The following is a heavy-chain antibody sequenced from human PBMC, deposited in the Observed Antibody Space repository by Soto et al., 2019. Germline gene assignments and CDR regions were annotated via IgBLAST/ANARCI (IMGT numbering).Heavy chain of an antibody. CDR3: ARAPAGGDDFWSGYYGYCYYYYMDV. CDR2: IYYSGST. CDR1: GGSISSYY. D-gene: IGHD3-3*01. J-gene: IGHJ6*03. V-gene: IGHV4-59*01. Sequence: SETLSLTCTVSGGSISSYYWSWIRQPPGKGLEWIGYIYYSGSTNYNPSLKSRVTISVDTSKNQFSLKLSSVTAADTAVYYCARAPAGGDDFWSGYYGYCYYYYMDVWGKGTTVTVSS.